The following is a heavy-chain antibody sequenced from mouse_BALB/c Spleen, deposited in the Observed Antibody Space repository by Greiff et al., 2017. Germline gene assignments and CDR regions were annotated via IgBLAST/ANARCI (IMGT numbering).Heavy chain of an antibody. CDR2: ISSGSSTI. V-gene: IGHV5-17*02. CDR3: ARVGYWDEFAY. J-gene: IGHJ3*01. D-gene: IGHD4-1*01. CDR1: GFTFSSYA. Sequence: EVQVVESGGGLVKPGGSLKLSCAASGFTFSSYAMSWVRQSPEKRLEWVAYISSGSSTIYYADTVKGRFTISRDNPKNTLFLQMTSLRSEDTAMYYCARVGYWDEFAYWGQGTLVTVSA.